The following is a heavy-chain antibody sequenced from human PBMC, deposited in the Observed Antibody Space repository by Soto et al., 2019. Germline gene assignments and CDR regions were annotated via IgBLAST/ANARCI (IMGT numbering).Heavy chain of an antibody. D-gene: IGHD6-13*01. CDR3: ARFPSDRSSWTNPRYFDY. Sequence: QVQLQPWGAGLLKPAETLSLTCAVYGGSFSGYYWTWIRQPPGKGLEWIGEVNHSGFTNYNPSLKSRVTMSVDTSKNQFSLRLASVTAADTAVYYCARFPSDRSSWTNPRYFDYWGQGILVTVSS. CDR1: GGSFSGYY. J-gene: IGHJ4*02. V-gene: IGHV4-34*01. CDR2: VNHSGFT.